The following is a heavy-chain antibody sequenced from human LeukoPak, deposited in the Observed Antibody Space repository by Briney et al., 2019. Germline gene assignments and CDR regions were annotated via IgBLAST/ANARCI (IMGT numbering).Heavy chain of an antibody. CDR3: AKEEYSSGRDAFDI. Sequence: GGSLRLSCAASGFTFSSYSMNWVRQAPGKGLEWVSSISSSSSYIYYADSVKGRFTISRDNSKNTLYLQMNSLRAEDTAVYYCAKEEYSSGRDAFDIWGQGTMVTVSS. D-gene: IGHD6-19*01. CDR2: ISSSSSYI. CDR1: GFTFSSYS. V-gene: IGHV3-21*04. J-gene: IGHJ3*02.